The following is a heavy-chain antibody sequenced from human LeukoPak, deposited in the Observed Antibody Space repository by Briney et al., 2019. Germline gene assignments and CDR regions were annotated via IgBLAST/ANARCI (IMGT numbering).Heavy chain of an antibody. CDR3: ARGAVLAAAGYYYYYGMDV. D-gene: IGHD6-13*01. Sequence: ASVKVSCKASGYTFTGYYMHWVRQAPGQGLEWMGWINPNSGGTNYAQKFQGRVTMTRDTSISTAYMELSRLRSDDTAVYYCARGAVLAAAGYYYYYGMDVWGQGATVTVSS. CDR2: INPNSGGT. J-gene: IGHJ6*02. V-gene: IGHV1-2*02. CDR1: GYTFTGYY.